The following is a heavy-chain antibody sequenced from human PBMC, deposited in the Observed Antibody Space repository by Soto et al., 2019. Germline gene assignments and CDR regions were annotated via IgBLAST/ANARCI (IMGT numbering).Heavy chain of an antibody. CDR1: GFTFSSYA. V-gene: IGHV3-30-3*01. CDR3: ARAERSYKRGGDAFDI. D-gene: IGHD1-26*01. J-gene: IGHJ3*02. CDR2: ISYDGSNK. Sequence: GGSLRLSCAASGFTFSSYAMHWVRQAPGKGLEWVAVISYDGSNKYYADSVKGRFTISRDNSKNTLYLQMNSLRAEDTAVYYCARAERSYKRGGDAFDIWGQGTMVTVSS.